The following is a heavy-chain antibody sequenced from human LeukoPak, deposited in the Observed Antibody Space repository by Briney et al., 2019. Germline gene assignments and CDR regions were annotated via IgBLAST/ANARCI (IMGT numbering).Heavy chain of an antibody. CDR2: IISRTSDI. J-gene: IGHJ4*02. V-gene: IGHV3-21*04. D-gene: IGHD3-3*01. Sequence: PGGSLRLSCAASGFAFSTYSMNWVRQAPGKGLEWVSSIISRTSDIHYADSVRGRFTISRDNAENSLYLQMNSLRAEDTAVYYCAKPTMEWLITPFDYWGQGTLVTVSS. CDR3: AKPTMEWLITPFDY. CDR1: GFAFSTYS.